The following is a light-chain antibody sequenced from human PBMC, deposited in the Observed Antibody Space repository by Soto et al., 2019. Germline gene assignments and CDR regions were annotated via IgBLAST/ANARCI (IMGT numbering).Light chain of an antibody. CDR2: DVS. CDR3: CSYAGSFTHVV. V-gene: IGLV2-11*01. Sequence: QSVLTQPRSVSGSPGQSGTISCTGTSSDVGGYNSVSWYQQHPGKAPKLMIYDVSKRPSGVPDRFSASKSGNTASLTISGLQAEDEADYYCCSYAGSFTHVVFGGGTKLTVL. CDR1: SSDVGGYNS. J-gene: IGLJ2*01.